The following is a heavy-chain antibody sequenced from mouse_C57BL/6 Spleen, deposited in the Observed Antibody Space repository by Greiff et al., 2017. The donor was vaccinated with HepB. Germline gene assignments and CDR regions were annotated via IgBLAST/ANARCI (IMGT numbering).Heavy chain of an antibody. Sequence: EVQLQQSGPELVKPGASVKISCKASGYTFTDYYMNWVKQSHGKSLEWIGDINPNNGGTSYNQKFKGKATLTVDKSSSTAYMELRSLTSEDSAVYYCATYDGVGYWGQGTTLTVSS. CDR2: INPNNGGT. V-gene: IGHV1-26*01. CDR1: GYTFTDYY. CDR3: ATYDGVGY. D-gene: IGHD2-12*01. J-gene: IGHJ2*01.